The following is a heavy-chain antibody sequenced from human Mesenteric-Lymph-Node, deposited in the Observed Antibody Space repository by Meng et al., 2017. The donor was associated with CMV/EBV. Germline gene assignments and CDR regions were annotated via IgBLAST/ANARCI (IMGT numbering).Heavy chain of an antibody. J-gene: IGHJ4*02. CDR2: MYPNLAT. V-gene: IGHV4-38-2*01. CDR1: GYSITSNYY. CDR3: SRNPRTNGVFHFDY. Sequence: SETLSLTCSVSGYSITSNYYWAWIRQPPGEGLEWIARMYPNLATYYNPSLKSRVTISLDTSKNQFTLKLTSVTAADSAVYYCSRNPRTNGVFHFDYWGQGMLVTVSS. D-gene: IGHD2-8*01.